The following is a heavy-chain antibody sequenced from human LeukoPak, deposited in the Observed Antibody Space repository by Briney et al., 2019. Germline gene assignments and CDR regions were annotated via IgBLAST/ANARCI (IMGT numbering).Heavy chain of an antibody. Sequence: GGSLRLSCVGSGFTFRSHAMSWVRQAPEKGLEFVSGIYENGGTTYYADSVKGRFSISRDNSKNTLYLQMDSLRGEDTAVYYCAKDHEAPFDYWGQGTLVTVSS. J-gene: IGHJ4*02. CDR2: IYENGGTT. CDR1: GFTFRSHA. V-gene: IGHV3-23*01. CDR3: AKDHEAPFDY.